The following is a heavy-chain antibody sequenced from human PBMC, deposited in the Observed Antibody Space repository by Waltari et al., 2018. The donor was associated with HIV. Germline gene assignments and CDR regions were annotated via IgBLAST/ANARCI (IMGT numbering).Heavy chain of an antibody. Sequence: QVQLQESGPGLVKHSETLSLTCTVSGGSISSYYWSWIRQPAGKGLEWIGRIYTSGSTNYNPSPKSRVTMSVDTSKNQFSLKLSSVTAADTAVYYCAGTYYDYVWGSYRPPPFDYWGQGTLVTVSS. J-gene: IGHJ4*02. CDR2: IYTSGST. CDR1: GGSISSYY. CDR3: AGTYYDYVWGSYRPPPFDY. D-gene: IGHD3-16*02. V-gene: IGHV4-4*07.